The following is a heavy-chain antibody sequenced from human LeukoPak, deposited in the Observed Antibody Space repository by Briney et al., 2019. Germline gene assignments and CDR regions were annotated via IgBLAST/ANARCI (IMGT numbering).Heavy chain of an antibody. CDR3: ARGVSRHYDILTGYYQYYYYGMDV. D-gene: IGHD3-9*01. CDR2: INPNSGGT. J-gene: IGHJ6*02. Sequence: ASVKVSCKASGYTFTGYYMHWVRQAPGQGLEWMGWINPNSGGTNYAQKFQGRATMTRDTSISTAYMELSRLRSDDTAVYYCARGVSRHYDILTGYYQYYYYGMDVWGQGTTVTVSS. V-gene: IGHV1-2*02. CDR1: GYTFTGYY.